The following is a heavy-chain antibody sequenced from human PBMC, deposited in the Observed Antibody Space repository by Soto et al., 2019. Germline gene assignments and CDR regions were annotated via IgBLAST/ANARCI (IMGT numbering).Heavy chain of an antibody. J-gene: IGHJ6*02. Sequence: SETLSLTCTVSGGSISSYYWSWIRQPPGKGLEWIGYIYYSGSTNYNPSLKSRVTISVDTSKNQFSLKLSSVTAADTAVYYCARVGTIFCMDVWGQGTTVTVSS. CDR2: IYYSGST. D-gene: IGHD3-3*01. CDR1: GGSISSYY. CDR3: ARVGTIFCMDV. V-gene: IGHV4-59*01.